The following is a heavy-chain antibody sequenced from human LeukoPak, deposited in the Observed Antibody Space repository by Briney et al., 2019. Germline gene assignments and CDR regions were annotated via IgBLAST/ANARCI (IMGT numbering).Heavy chain of an antibody. Sequence: GGSLSLSCAASGFTFSSYGMHWVRQAPGKGLEWVAVISYDGSNKYYADSVKGRFTISRDNSKNTLYLQMNSLRAEDTAVYYCAKLPSPYYDILTGYYDNINWGQGTLVTVSS. J-gene: IGHJ4*02. CDR3: AKLPSPYYDILTGYYDNIN. CDR2: ISYDGSNK. D-gene: IGHD3-9*01. CDR1: GFTFSSYG. V-gene: IGHV3-30*18.